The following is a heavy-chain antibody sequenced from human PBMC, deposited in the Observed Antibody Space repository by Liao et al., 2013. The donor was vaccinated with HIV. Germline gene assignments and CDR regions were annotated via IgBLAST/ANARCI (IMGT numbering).Heavy chain of an antibody. D-gene: IGHD2/OR15-2a*01. V-gene: IGHV4-34*02. Sequence: QVQLQQWGAGLLKPSETLSLTCAVYGGSLSGYYWSWIRQPPGKGLEWIGEINHSGGTNYNPSLESRGTISVDTSKNQFSLKLTSVTAADTALYYCARELPVITRRRFFDFWGQGTLVTVSS. CDR2: INHSGGT. CDR3: ARELPVITRRRFFDF. J-gene: IGHJ4*02. CDR1: GGSLSGYY.